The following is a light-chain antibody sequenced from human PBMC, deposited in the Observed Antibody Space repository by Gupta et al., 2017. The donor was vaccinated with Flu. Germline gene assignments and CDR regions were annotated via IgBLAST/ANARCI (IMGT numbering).Light chain of an antibody. V-gene: IGKV3-20*01. Sequence: EIVLTQSPGTLSLSPGERATLSCRASQTISGTYLAWYQQKPGQAPRLLIHGPSNRATGSPDRFSGSGSGTDFTLTISRLEPEDVAVYYCQDYSDSPPWTFGQGTKVEFK. J-gene: IGKJ1*01. CDR2: GPS. CDR3: QDYSDSPPWT. CDR1: QTISGTY.